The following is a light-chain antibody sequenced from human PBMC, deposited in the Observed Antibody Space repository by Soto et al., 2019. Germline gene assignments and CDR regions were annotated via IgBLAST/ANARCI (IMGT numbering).Light chain of an antibody. CDR3: QQYGSLPIT. CDR2: GAS. CDR1: QSVSSDY. Sequence: EVVLTQSPGTLSLSPGERATLSCRASQSVSSDYLAWYQQKPGQAPRHLIYGASSRATGIPDRFSGSGSGTDFTLTISRLEPEYFAVYYCQQYGSLPITFGQGTRLEIK. V-gene: IGKV3-20*01. J-gene: IGKJ5*01.